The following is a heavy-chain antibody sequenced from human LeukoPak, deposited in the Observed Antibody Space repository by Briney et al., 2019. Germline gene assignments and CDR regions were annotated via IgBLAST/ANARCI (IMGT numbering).Heavy chain of an antibody. D-gene: IGHD1-26*01. Sequence: PGGSLRLSCAASGFTFSSYWMNWVRQAPGKGLEWVSAISGSGGSTYYADSVKGRFTISRDNSKNTLYLQMNSLRAEDTAVYYCARVGATVYGYFDYWGQGTLVTVSS. J-gene: IGHJ4*02. V-gene: IGHV3-23*01. CDR1: GFTFSSYW. CDR2: ISGSGGST. CDR3: ARVGATVYGYFDY.